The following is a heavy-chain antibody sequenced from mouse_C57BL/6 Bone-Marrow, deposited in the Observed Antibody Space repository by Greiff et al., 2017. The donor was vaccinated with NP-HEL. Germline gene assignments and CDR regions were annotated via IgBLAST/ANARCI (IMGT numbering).Heavy chain of an antibody. CDR2: INPSNGGT. D-gene: IGHD1-1*01. CDR1: GYTFTSYW. V-gene: IGHV1-53*01. Sequence: QVQLKQPGTELVKPGASVKLSCKASGYTFTSYWMHWVKQRPGQGLEWIGNINPSNGGTNYNEKFKSKATLTVDKSSSTAYMQLSSLTSEDSAVYYCARKGILIITTVVDRYFDVWGTGTTVTVSS. J-gene: IGHJ1*03. CDR3: ARKGILIITTVVDRYFDV.